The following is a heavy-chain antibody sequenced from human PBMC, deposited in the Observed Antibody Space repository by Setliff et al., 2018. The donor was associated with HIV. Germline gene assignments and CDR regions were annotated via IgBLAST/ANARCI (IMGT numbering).Heavy chain of an antibody. CDR1: GYTFTSYD. CDR2: ISAYNGNT. D-gene: IGHD3-3*01. CDR3: ARVGRGGYYYDAFDF. V-gene: IGHV1-18*01. Sequence: ASVKVSCKASGYTFTSYDISWVRQAPGQGLEWMGWISAYNGNTNYAQKLQGRVTMTTDTSTRTAYMELRSLRSDDTAVYYCARVGRGGYYYDAFDFWGQGTMVTVSS. J-gene: IGHJ3*01.